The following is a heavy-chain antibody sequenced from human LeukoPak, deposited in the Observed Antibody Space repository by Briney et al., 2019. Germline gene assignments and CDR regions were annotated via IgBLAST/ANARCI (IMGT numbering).Heavy chain of an antibody. D-gene: IGHD3-10*02. V-gene: IGHV4-34*01. J-gene: IGHJ4*02. CDR2: INHSGST. CDR1: GGSFSGYY. CDR3: ARNLFQTYFDY. Sequence: SETLSLTCAVYGGSFSGYYWSWIRQPPGKGLEWIGEINHSGSTNYNPSLKSRITISVDTSKNQFSLELSSVTAADTAVYYCARNLFQTYFDYWGQGTLVTVSS.